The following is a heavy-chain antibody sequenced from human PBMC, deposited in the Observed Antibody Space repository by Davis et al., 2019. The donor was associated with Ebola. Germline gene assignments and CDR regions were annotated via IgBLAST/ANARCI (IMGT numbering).Heavy chain of an antibody. CDR1: GGSISSGDYY. D-gene: IGHD1-1*01. Sequence: MPSETLSLTCTVSGGSISSGDYYWSWIRQPPGKGLEWIGYIYYSGSTYYNPSLKSRVTISVDTSKNQFSLQLNSVTPEDTAVYYCARGNWNDLDYWGQGTLVTVSS. CDR3: ARGNWNDLDY. CDR2: IYYSGST. J-gene: IGHJ4*02. V-gene: IGHV4-30-4*01.